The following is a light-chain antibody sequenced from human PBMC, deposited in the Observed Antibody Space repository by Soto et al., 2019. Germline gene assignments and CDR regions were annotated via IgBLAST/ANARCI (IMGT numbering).Light chain of an antibody. V-gene: IGKV3-11*01. J-gene: IGKJ4*01. CDR2: DAS. CDR3: QERSNWPPGLT. CDR1: QSVSSY. Sequence: EIVLTQSPATLSLSPGERATLSCRASQSVSSYLAWYQQKPGQAPRLLIYDASNRATGIPARFSGSGSGTDFTLTISSLEPEDFAGDYCQERSNWPPGLTFGGGTKVELK.